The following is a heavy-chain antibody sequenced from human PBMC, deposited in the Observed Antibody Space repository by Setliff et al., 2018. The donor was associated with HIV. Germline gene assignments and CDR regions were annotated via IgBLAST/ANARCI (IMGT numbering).Heavy chain of an antibody. D-gene: IGHD2-15*01. CDR3: AKNIAGNCYSGLDY. V-gene: IGHV3-30*10. J-gene: IGHJ4*02. CDR2: ISYDGSRT. CDR1: GFGFSNFA. Sequence: PGGSLRLSCVASGFGFSNFAMHWVRQAPGKGVEWVSVISYDGSRTYYIDSVKGRFTISRDNSKNTLYLQLNSLRPEDTAVYYCAKNIAGNCYSGLDYWGQGTLVTVSS.